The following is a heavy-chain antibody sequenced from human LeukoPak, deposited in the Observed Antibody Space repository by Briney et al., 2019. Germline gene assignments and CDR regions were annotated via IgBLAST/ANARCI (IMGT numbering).Heavy chain of an antibody. CDR3: ARRGSGSYPYYYYYYMDV. CDR1: GGPFSGYY. CDR2: INHSGST. V-gene: IGHV4-34*01. D-gene: IGHD3-10*01. Sequence: SETLSLTCAVYGGPFSGYYWSWIRQPPGKGLEWIGEINHSGSTNYNPSLKSRVTISVDTSKNQYSLKLSSVTAADTAVYYCARRGSGSYPYYYYYYMDVWGKGTTVTVSS. J-gene: IGHJ6*03.